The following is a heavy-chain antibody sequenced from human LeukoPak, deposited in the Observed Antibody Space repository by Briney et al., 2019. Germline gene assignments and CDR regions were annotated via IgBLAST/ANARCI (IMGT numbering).Heavy chain of an antibody. J-gene: IGHJ4*02. Sequence: ASVKVSCKASGYTFTSYDINWVRQATGQGLEWMGWMSPSSGNTGYAQKFQGRVTITRYTSISTAYMELSSLRSEDTAVYYCARGHFFRTDYYGSGSYTDWGQGTLVTVSS. V-gene: IGHV1-8*03. CDR3: ARGHFFRTDYYGSGSYTD. CDR1: GYTFTSYD. D-gene: IGHD3-10*01. CDR2: MSPSSGNT.